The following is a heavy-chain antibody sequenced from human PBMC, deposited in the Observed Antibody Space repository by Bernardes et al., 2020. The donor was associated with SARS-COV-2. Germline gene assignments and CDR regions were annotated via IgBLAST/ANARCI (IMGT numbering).Heavy chain of an antibody. CDR1: GFTFSSYW. Sequence: GSLKLSCAASGFTFSSYWMSWVRQAPGKGLEWVAHINEDGSGKYYMDSGRGRFTISRDNAEKSLYLQMNSLRAEDTAVYYCAKIERADYGDYAVGYWGQGTLVTVSS. CDR2: INEDGSGK. V-gene: IGHV3-7*03. D-gene: IGHD4-17*01. J-gene: IGHJ4*02. CDR3: AKIERADYGDYAVGY.